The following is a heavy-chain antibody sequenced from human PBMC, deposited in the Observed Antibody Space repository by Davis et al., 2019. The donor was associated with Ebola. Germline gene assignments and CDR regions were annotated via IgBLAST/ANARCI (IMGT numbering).Heavy chain of an antibody. Sequence: PGGSLRPSCAASGFTFSSHAMHWVRQAPGKGLEWVAVISYDGSNKYYADSVKGRFTISRDNSKNTLYLQMNSLRAEDTAVYYCARAGLSLATSYFDYWGQGTLVTVSS. CDR1: GFTFSSHA. V-gene: IGHV3-30-3*01. D-gene: IGHD5-12*01. CDR3: ARAGLSLATSYFDY. J-gene: IGHJ4*02. CDR2: ISYDGSNK.